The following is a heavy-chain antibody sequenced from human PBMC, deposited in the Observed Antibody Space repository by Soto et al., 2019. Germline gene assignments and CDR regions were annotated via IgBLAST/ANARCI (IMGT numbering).Heavy chain of an antibody. V-gene: IGHV3-30-3*01. Sequence: QVQLVESGGGVVQPGRSLRLSCAASGFTFSSYAMHWVRQAPAKGLEWVAVISYDGSNKYYADSVKGRFTISRDNSKNTLYLQMNRLRAEDTAVYYCARGFSREYFDSSGSVFFDYWGQGTLVTVSS. J-gene: IGHJ4*02. CDR2: ISYDGSNK. D-gene: IGHD3-22*01. CDR1: GFTFSSYA. CDR3: ARGFSREYFDSSGSVFFDY.